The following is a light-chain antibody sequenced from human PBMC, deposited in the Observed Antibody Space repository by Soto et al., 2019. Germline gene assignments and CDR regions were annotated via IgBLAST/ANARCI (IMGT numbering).Light chain of an antibody. CDR2: NTN. CDR1: SGSVSTTYY. J-gene: IGLJ2*01. CDR3: VLYMGSGIVI. Sequence: QTVVTQEPSFSVSPGGTVTLRCGLNSGSVSTTYYPSWYQQTPGQAPRTLIYNTNTRSSGVPDRFSGSILENKAALTITGAQADDESDYYCVLYMGSGIVIFGGGTKLTVL. V-gene: IGLV8-61*01.